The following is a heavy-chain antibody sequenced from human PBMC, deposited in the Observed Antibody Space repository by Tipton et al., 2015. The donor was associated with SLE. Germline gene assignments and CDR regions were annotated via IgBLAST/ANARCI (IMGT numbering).Heavy chain of an antibody. J-gene: IGHJ5*02. CDR2: TYYSGSP. CDR3: PIYYHDSTGLHWFDP. V-gene: IGHV4-31*03. Sequence: TLSLTCNVSGGSISSGGYYWSWIRQHPGKGLEWIGCTYYSGSPYYNPSLKSRVTIPLDMSKNQFSLRLSSVTAADTAVYYCPIYYHDSTGLHWFDPWGQGTLVTGSS. D-gene: IGHD3-22*01. CDR1: GGSISSGGYY.